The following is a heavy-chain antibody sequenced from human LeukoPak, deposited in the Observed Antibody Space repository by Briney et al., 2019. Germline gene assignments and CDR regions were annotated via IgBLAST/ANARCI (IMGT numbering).Heavy chain of an antibody. CDR1: GLPLSSYA. CDR2: ISYYGRNK. V-gene: IGHV3-30*04. CDR3: ARYFDSSGPTNFDY. D-gene: IGHD3-22*01. Sequence: GGPLTLSCTASGLPLSSYAMHGAPDAPGKAVEGVADISYYGRNKYYADSVKGQFTISRDNSKNTLYLQMNSLRAEDTAVYYCARYFDSSGPTNFDYWGQGTLVTVSS. J-gene: IGHJ4*02.